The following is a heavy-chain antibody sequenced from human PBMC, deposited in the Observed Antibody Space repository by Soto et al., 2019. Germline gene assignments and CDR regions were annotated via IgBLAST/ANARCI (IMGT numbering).Heavy chain of an antibody. CDR1: GYTFTSYG. CDR2: ISAYNGNT. V-gene: IGHV1-18*01. CDR3: AREGSRPYYYYGMDV. D-gene: IGHD1-26*01. J-gene: IGHJ6*02. Sequence: QVQLVQSGAEVKKPGASVKVSCKASGYTFTSYGFSWVRQAPGQGLEWMGWISAYNGNTNYAQKLQGRGTMTTDTSTRTAYMELRSLISDDTAVYYCAREGSRPYYYYGMDVWGQGTTVTVSS.